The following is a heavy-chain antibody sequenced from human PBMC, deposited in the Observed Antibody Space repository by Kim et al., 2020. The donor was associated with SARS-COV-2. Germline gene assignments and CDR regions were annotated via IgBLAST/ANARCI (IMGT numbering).Heavy chain of an antibody. CDR1: GFTFSSYS. CDR2: ISSSSSYI. D-gene: IGHD6-6*01. CDR3: AREWGGQAARQYYGMDV. J-gene: IGHJ6*02. Sequence: GGSLRLSCAASGFTFSSYSMNWVRQAPGKGLEWVSSISSSSSYIYYADSVKGRFTISRDNAKNSLYLQMNSLRAEDTAVYYCAREWGGQAARQYYGMDVWGQGTTVTVSS. V-gene: IGHV3-21*01.